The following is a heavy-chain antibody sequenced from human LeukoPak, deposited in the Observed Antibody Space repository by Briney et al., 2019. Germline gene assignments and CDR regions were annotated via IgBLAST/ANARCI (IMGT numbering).Heavy chain of an antibody. Sequence: PGGSLRLSCAASEFTFSSYAMQWVRQAPGKGLEWVSGISASGGSTWYADSVKGRFTISRDNFKNTLYLQMNSLRAEDTAVYYCAKYVSAKGPPYALDVWGQGTTVTVSS. CDR2: ISASGGST. CDR1: EFTFSSYA. CDR3: AKYVSAKGPPYALDV. V-gene: IGHV3-23*01. D-gene: IGHD2/OR15-2a*01. J-gene: IGHJ6*02.